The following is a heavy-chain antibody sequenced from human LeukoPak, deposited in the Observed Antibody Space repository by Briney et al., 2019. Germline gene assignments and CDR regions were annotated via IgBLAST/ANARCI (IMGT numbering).Heavy chain of an antibody. CDR1: GFTLSNSD. CDR2: IRGSGYYA. J-gene: IGHJ5*02. D-gene: IGHD3-3*01. V-gene: IGHV3-23*01. Sequence: GGALRHSCTASGFTLSNSDMNGVRPAPGRGLEWVSSIRGSGYYAENTDSVKGRFTISRDNSRNTLFLQLNSQRADDKAIYYCAKCAKTPEGGSGWCNWFDAWGQGTLVTVSS. CDR3: AKCAKTPEGGSGWCNWFDA.